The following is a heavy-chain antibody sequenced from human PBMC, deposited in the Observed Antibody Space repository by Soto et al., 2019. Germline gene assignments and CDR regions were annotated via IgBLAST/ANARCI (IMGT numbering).Heavy chain of an antibody. V-gene: IGHV1-8*01. Sequence: WVRQATGQGLEWMGWMNPNSGNTGYAQKFQGRVTMTRNTSISTAYMELSSLRSEDTAVYYCAVIAARPDFDYSGQGTLVTVSS. J-gene: IGHJ4*02. CDR3: AVIAARPDFDY. D-gene: IGHD6-6*01. CDR2: MNPNSGNT.